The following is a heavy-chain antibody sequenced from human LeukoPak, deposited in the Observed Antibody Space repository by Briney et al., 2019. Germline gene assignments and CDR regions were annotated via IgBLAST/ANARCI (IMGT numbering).Heavy chain of an antibody. CDR2: ISAYNGNT. J-gene: IGHJ5*02. Sequence: GASVKVSCKASGYTFTSYGISWVRQAPGQGLEWMGWISAYNGNTNYAQKLQGRVTMTTDTSMSTAYMELRSLRSDDTAVYYCARDALRFLEWFPHWFDPWGQGTLVTVSS. CDR1: GYTFTSYG. CDR3: ARDALRFLEWFPHWFDP. D-gene: IGHD3-3*01. V-gene: IGHV1-18*01.